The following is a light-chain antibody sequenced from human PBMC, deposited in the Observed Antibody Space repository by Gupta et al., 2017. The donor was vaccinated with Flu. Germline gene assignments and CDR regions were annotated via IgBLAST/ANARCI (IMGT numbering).Light chain of an antibody. J-gene: IGKJ1*01. CDR3: RQYYRWPRT. CDR2: GAS. Sequence: PATLSGSPGERVTLNCRASQSIGSSLAWYQQKPGQAPSLRIYGASTRAAGISDRFSGSGFGTEFTLTVSSLQSEDFAVYYCRQYYRWPRTFGQGTKVEIK. CDR1: QSIGSS. V-gene: IGKV3-15*01.